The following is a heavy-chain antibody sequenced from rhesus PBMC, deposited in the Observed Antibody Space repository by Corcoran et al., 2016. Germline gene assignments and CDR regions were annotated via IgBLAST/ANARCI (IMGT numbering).Heavy chain of an antibody. CDR3: ARHPNFANFDY. Sequence: QVQLQESGPGLVKPSETLSLTCAVSGYSISSGYYWGWNHQPPGKGLEYIGYISGSSGSTYYNPSLKRRVTISKDTSKNQFALKLSSVTAADTAVYYCARHPNFANFDYWGQGVLVTVSS. V-gene: IGHV4-99*01. D-gene: IGHD3-34*01. J-gene: IGHJ4*01. CDR2: ISGSSGST. CDR1: GYSISSGYY.